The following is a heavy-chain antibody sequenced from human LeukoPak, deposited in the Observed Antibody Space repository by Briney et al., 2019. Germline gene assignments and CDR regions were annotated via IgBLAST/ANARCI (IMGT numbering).Heavy chain of an antibody. CDR3: EGTVPTEDY. CDR2: ISGSGGST. V-gene: IGHV3-23*01. D-gene: IGHD4-11*01. J-gene: IGHJ4*02. CDR1: GFTLNNYA. Sequence: PGGSLRLSCAASGFTLNNYAMSWVRQAPGKGLEWVSAISGSGGSTYYADSVKGRFTISSDNSKNTLYLQMNSLRAEDTAVYYCEGTVPTEDYWGQGTLVTVSS.